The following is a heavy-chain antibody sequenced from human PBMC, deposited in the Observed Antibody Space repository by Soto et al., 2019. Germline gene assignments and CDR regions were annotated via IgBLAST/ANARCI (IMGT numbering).Heavy chain of an antibody. CDR1: GGTFSSYG. J-gene: IGHJ6*02. Sequence: QVQLVQSGAEVKKPGSSVKVSCKASGGTFSSYGISWVRQAPGQGLEWMGGIIPIFGTANYAQKFQGRVTITADESTSTAHMELSSLRSEDTAVYYCARAAQPRDYYYGMDVWGQGTTVTVSS. CDR3: ARAAQPRDYYYGMDV. CDR2: IIPIFGTA. V-gene: IGHV1-69*12.